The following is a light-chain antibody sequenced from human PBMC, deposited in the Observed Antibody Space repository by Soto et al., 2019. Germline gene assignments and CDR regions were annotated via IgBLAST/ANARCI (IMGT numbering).Light chain of an antibody. Sequence: IVLTQSPGTLSLSPGVRATLSCRTSQSVSTSKLAWYQQRPGQAPRLLIYDASNRATGIPARFSGSGSGTDFTLTISSLEPEDFAVYYCQQRSNWLTFGGGTKVDIK. V-gene: IGKV3D-20*02. CDR2: DAS. CDR3: QQRSNWLT. J-gene: IGKJ4*01. CDR1: QSVSTSK.